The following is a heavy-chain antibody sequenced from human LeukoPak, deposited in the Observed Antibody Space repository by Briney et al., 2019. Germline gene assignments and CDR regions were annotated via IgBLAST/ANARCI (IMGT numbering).Heavy chain of an antibody. J-gene: IGHJ5*02. CDR1: GYTFTGYY. CDR2: INPNSGGT. Sequence: ASVKVSCRASGYTFTGYYMHWVRQAPGQGLEWMGWINPNSGGTNYAQKFQGRVTMTRDTSISTAYMELSRLRSDDTAVYYCARDIVMVTYWFDPWGQGTLVTVSS. D-gene: IGHD5-18*01. V-gene: IGHV1-2*02. CDR3: ARDIVMVTYWFDP.